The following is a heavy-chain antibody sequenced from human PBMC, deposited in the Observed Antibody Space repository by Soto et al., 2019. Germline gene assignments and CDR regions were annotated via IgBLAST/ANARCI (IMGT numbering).Heavy chain of an antibody. CDR3: VRRTDCATVDACPRYFDS. J-gene: IGHJ4*02. CDR2: MYSSGST. V-gene: IGHV4-30-4*01. CDR1: GGAINSDYYY. Sequence: QVRLQESGPGLVKSSQTLSLTCSVSGGAINSDYYYWGWVRQPPGKGLEWIGYMYSSGSTYSNPSLQSPVPMSLDTFPHRVSLSLTSVTAADTAVYFCVRRTDCATVDACPRYFDSWGQAIPVTVSS. D-gene: IGHD2-15*01.